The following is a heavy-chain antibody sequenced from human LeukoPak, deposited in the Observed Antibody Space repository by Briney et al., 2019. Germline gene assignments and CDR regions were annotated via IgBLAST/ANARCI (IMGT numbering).Heavy chain of an antibody. Sequence: GGSLRLSCAASGFTFSSYGMHWVRQAPGKGLEWVAVISYDGSNKYYADSVKGRFTISRDNSKNTLYLQMNSLRAEDTAVYYCAPAVSQADYWGQGTLVTVSS. CDR1: GFTFSSYG. V-gene: IGHV3-30*03. D-gene: IGHD2-2*01. J-gene: IGHJ4*02. CDR3: APAVSQADY. CDR2: ISYDGSNK.